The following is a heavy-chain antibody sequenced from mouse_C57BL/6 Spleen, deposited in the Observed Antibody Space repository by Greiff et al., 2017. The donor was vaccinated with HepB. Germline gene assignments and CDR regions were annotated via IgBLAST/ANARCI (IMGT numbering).Heavy chain of an antibody. D-gene: IGHD4-1*02. CDR1: GYTFTSYW. CDR3: ARFQLGQEDYFDY. J-gene: IGHJ2*01. Sequence: QVQLQQPGAELVKPGASVKLSCKASGYTFTSYWMQWVKQRPGQGLEWIGEIDPSDSYTNYNQKFKGKATLTVDTSSSTAYMQLSSLTSEDSAVYYSARFQLGQEDYFDYWGQGTTLTVSS. V-gene: IGHV1-50*01. CDR2: IDPSDSYT.